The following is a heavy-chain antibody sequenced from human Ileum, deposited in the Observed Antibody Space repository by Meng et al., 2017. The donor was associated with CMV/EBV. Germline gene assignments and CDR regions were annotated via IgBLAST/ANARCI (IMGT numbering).Heavy chain of an antibody. CDR1: GGSISNVLYY. J-gene: IGHJ4*02. V-gene: IGHV4-39*02. Sequence: TGAGGSISNVLYYWGWIRQPPGKGLEWIGSIYYTGGTHYSPSPKSRVTISLDTSKNHLSLMLSSVTAADTAVYYCARLFGYSYGAIDYWGQGTLVTVSS. CDR2: IYYTGGT. D-gene: IGHD5-18*01. CDR3: ARLFGYSYGAIDY.